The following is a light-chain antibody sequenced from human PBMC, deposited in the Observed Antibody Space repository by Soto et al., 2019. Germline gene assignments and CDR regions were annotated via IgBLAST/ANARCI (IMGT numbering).Light chain of an antibody. CDR2: AAS. CDR1: QSISSY. J-gene: IGKJ1*01. Sequence: DIQMTQSPSSLSASVRDRVTITCRASQSISSYLNWYQQKPGKAPKLLIYAASSLQSGVPSRFSGSGSGTDFTLTISSLQPEDFATYYCQQSYSNTFGQGTKVEIK. V-gene: IGKV1-39*01. CDR3: QQSYSNT.